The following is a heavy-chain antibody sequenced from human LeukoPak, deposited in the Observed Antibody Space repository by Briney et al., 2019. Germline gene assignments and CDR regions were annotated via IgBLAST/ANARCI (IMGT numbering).Heavy chain of an antibody. J-gene: IGHJ4*02. V-gene: IGHV4-30-2*01. D-gene: IGHD3-10*01. CDR1: GGSISSVAYS. CDR2: IYHTGST. Sequence: SQTLSLTCAVSGGSISSVAYSWGWIRQPPGKGLEWYGNIYHTGSTYYNPYLKSRVTMSVDRSKNQFSLNLTSVTAADTAVYYCARGPSHYYGSGSYDYWGQGTLVTVSS. CDR3: ARGPSHYYGSGSYDY.